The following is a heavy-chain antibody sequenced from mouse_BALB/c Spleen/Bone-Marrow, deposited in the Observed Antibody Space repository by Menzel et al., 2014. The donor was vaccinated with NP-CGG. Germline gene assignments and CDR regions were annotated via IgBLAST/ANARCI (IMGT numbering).Heavy chain of an antibody. CDR3: ARGDTTATHWYFDV. CDR1: GYSFTGYY. V-gene: IGHV1S34*01. D-gene: IGHD1-2*01. Sequence: LVKTGASVKISCKASGYSFTGYYMHWVKQSHGKSLEWIGYISCYNGATSHNQKFKGKATFTVDTPSSTAYMQFNSLTSEDSAVYYCARGDTTATHWYFDVWGAGTTVTVSS. J-gene: IGHJ1*01. CDR2: ISCYNGAT.